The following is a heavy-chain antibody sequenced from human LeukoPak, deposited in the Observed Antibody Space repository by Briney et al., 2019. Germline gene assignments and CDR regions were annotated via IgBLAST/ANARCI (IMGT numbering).Heavy chain of an antibody. J-gene: IGHJ4*02. D-gene: IGHD3-22*01. CDR1: GFTFSSYS. CDR2: ISSSSSYI. Sequence: GGSLRLSCAASGFTFSSYSMNWVRQAPGKGLEWVSSISSSSSYIYYADSVKGRFTFSRDNAKNSLYLQMNSLRAEDTAVYYCARVLGSYYDSSGDADFDYWGQGTLVTVSS. V-gene: IGHV3-21*01. CDR3: ARVLGSYYDSSGDADFDY.